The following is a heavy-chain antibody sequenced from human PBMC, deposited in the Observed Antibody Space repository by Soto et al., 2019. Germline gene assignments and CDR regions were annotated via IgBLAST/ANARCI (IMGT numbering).Heavy chain of an antibody. D-gene: IGHD2-15*01. V-gene: IGHV1-2*02. J-gene: IGHJ5*02. Sequence: ASVKVSCKASGYTFTGYYMHWVRQAPGQGPEWMGWINPNSGGTNYAQKFQGRVTMTRDTSISTAYMELSRLGSDDTAVYYCARSRRYCSGGSCYGRESWFDPWGQGTLVTVSS. CDR1: GYTFTGYY. CDR2: INPNSGGT. CDR3: ARSRRYCSGGSCYGRESWFDP.